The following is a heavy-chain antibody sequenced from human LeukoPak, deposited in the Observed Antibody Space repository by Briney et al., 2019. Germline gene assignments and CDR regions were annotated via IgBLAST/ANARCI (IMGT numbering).Heavy chain of an antibody. Sequence: GGSLRLSCAASGFTFSSYAMHWVRQAPGKGLEWVAVISYDGSNKYYADSVKGRFTISRDNSKNTLYLQMNSLRAEDTAVYYCARGGYYDFWSGYWSRDFDWFFDYWGQGTLVTVSS. V-gene: IGHV3-30-3*01. J-gene: IGHJ4*02. CDR3: ARGGYYDFWSGYWSRDFDWFFDY. CDR2: ISYDGSNK. CDR1: GFTFSSYA. D-gene: IGHD3-3*01.